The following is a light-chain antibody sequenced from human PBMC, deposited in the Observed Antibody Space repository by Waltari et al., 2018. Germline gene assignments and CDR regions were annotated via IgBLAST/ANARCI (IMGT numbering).Light chain of an antibody. CDR1: QTVSSN. CDR2: GAS. V-gene: IGKV3-15*01. J-gene: IGKJ1*01. Sequence: ETVMTQSPATLSVSPGERATLSCRASQTVSSNLAWYLQKPGQAPRVLIYGASTRATGIPARFSGSGSGTQFTLTISSLQSEDFAVYYCQQYNNWPPWTFGQGTKVEIK. CDR3: QQYNNWPPWT.